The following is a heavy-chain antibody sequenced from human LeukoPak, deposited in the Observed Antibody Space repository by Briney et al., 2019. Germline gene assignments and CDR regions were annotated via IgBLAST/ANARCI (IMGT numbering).Heavy chain of an antibody. CDR2: IWYDGSNK. J-gene: IGHJ3*02. CDR1: GFTSSSYG. D-gene: IGHD3-22*01. V-gene: IGHV3-33*06. Sequence: PGRSLRLSCAASGFTSSSYGMHWVRQAPGKGLEWVAVIWYDGSNKYYADSVKGRFTISRDNSKNTLYLQMNSLRAEDTAVYYCANPSSSSGPDAFDIWGQGTMVTVSS. CDR3: ANPSSSSGPDAFDI.